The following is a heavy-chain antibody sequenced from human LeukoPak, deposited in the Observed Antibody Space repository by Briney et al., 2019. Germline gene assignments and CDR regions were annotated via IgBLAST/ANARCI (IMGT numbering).Heavy chain of an antibody. CDR1: GFTFSNYA. J-gene: IGHJ4*02. CDR3: AKDATWFGGKYASFDH. CDR2: IASGSGGRT. Sequence: PGGSLRLSCAASGFTFSNYAMSWVRQAPGKGLEWVSIIASGSGGRTFYADSVQGRFTISRDNSKSTLYLQMNSLGAEDTAVYFCAKDATWFGGKYASFDHWGQGTQVTVFS. V-gene: IGHV3-23*01. D-gene: IGHD2-15*01.